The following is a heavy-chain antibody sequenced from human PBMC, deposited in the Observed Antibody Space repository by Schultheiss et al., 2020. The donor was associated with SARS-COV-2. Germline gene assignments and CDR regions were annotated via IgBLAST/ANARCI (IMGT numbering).Heavy chain of an antibody. Sequence: GGSLRLSCAASGFTFDDYAMHWVRQAPGKGLEWVSGISWNSGSIGYADSVKGRFTISRDNSKNTLDLQMNSLRVEDTAVYYCAKGTGGGSYYDYWGQGTLVTVSS. J-gene: IGHJ4*02. CDR2: ISWNSGSI. CDR1: GFTFDDYA. V-gene: IGHV3-9*01. D-gene: IGHD2-15*01. CDR3: AKGTGGGSYYDY.